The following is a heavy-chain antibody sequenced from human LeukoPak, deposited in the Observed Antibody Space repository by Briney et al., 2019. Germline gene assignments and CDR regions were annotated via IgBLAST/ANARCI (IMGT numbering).Heavy chain of an antibody. D-gene: IGHD3-3*01. CDR3: ARSYYDFWSGYGDDAFDI. CDR2: ISVYNGNT. V-gene: IGHV1-18*01. CDR1: GYSFTNSG. Sequence: ASVKVSCRASGYSFTNSGISWVRQAPGQGLERMGWISVYNGNTKYAQTLQGRVTMTRDTSISTAYMELSRLRSDDTAVYYCARSYYDFWSGYGDDAFDIWGQGTMVTVSS. J-gene: IGHJ3*02.